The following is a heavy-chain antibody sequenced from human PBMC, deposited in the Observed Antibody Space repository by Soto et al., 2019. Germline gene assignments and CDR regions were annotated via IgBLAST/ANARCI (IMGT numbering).Heavy chain of an antibody. J-gene: IGHJ4*02. CDR2: IYHIVST. CDR3: GRVWYRDGYNGGYFDY. Sequence: SETLSLTCAVSGYSISSGYYWGWIRQPPWKGLEWIGSIYHIVSTYYNPSLKIRFAISVDTSKNQFSLKLSSVPAADTAVYYCGRVWYRDGYNGGYFDYWGRGPLVTVSS. D-gene: IGHD1-26*01. V-gene: IGHV4-38-2*01. CDR1: GYSISSGYY.